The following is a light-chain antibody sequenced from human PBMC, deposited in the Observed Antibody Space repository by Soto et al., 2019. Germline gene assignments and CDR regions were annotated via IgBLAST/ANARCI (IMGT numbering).Light chain of an antibody. CDR2: AAS. CDR3: QQGYSTPYT. V-gene: IGKV1-39*01. J-gene: IGKJ2*01. Sequence: DIQMTQSPSSLSASVGDRVTITCRARQSISSYLNWYQQKPGKAPKLLIYAASSLQSGVPSRFSGSGSWTDFTLTISRLQPEDFATYYCQQGYSTPYTFGQGTKLEIK. CDR1: QSISSY.